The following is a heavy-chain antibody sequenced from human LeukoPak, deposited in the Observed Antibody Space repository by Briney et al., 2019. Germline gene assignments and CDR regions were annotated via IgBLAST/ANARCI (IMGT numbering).Heavy chain of an antibody. CDR1: GGTLSRNP. V-gene: IGHV1-69*08. Sequence: VASVKVSFKASGGTLSRNPISWVRQAPGQGLEWMGRIVPIPGTTNYAEKFQGRITITADKLTSTVYMELNSLRSDDTAVYYCARGMGEGPRGDNYGMDVWGQGTTVTVSS. CDR2: IVPIPGTT. J-gene: IGHJ6*02. D-gene: IGHD3-16*01. CDR3: ARGMGEGPRGDNYGMDV.